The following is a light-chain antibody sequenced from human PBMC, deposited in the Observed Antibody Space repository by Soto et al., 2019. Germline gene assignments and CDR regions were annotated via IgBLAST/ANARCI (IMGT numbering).Light chain of an antibody. J-gene: IGKJ1*01. Sequence: DVQMTQSPSTLSASVGDRVTITCGASQSINNWLAWYQQRPGKAPKLLIYKASTLETGVPSRFSGSGSGTEFTLTITGLQPDDFATYYCQQYAGYSRTFGQGTKVEIK. CDR1: QSINNW. CDR2: KAS. CDR3: QQYAGYSRT. V-gene: IGKV1-5*03.